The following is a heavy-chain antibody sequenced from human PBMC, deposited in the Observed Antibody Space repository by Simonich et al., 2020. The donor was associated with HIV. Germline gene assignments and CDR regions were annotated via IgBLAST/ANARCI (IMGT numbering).Heavy chain of an antibody. CDR1: GGSRGGHH. J-gene: IGHJ4*02. CDR3: ARRRQLVPLEY. V-gene: IGHV4-34*01. Sequence: QVQLQQWGAGLLQPSEPLSITCAVYGGSRGGHHWSWVRPTPGKGLGWIGESEHTGVTIYNPALKGRFTISVDTSKNHFFLKLRSVTAADRAIYYCARRRQLVPLEYWGQGTLVTVSS. D-gene: IGHD6-13*01. CDR2: SEHTGVT.